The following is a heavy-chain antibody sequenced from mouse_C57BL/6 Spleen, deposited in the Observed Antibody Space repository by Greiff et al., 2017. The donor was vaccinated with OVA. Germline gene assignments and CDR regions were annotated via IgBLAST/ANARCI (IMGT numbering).Heavy chain of an antibody. Sequence: EVQGVESGGGLVQPKGSLKLSCAASGFSFNTYAMNWVRQAPGKGLEWVARIRSKSNNYATYYADSVKDRFTISRDDSESMLYLQMNNLKTEDTAMYYCVLRYLYAMDYWGQGTSVTVSS. CDR1: GFSFNTYA. CDR3: VLRYLYAMDY. J-gene: IGHJ4*01. D-gene: IGHD1-1*01. V-gene: IGHV10-1*01. CDR2: IRSKSNNYAT.